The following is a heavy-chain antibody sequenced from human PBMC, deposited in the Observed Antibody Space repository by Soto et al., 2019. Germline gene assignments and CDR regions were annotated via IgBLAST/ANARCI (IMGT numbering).Heavy chain of an antibody. Sequence: PSETLSLTCTVSGGSISSGGYYWSWIRQHPGKGLEWIGYIYYSGSTYYNPSLKSRVTISVDTSKNQFSLKLSSVTAADTAVYYCAGGGSGCPADAFDIWGQGTMVSVSS. D-gene: IGHD3-22*01. CDR3: AGGGSGCPADAFDI. J-gene: IGHJ3*02. V-gene: IGHV4-31*03. CDR1: GGSISSGGYY. CDR2: IYYSGST.